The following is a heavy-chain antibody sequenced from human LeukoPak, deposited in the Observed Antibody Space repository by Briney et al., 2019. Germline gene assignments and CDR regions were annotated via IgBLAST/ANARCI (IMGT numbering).Heavy chain of an antibody. V-gene: IGHV4-59*01. CDR2: IYYSGNT. CDR1: GGSIGSYS. CDR3: ARVRLVGYDILTGYYSFDH. D-gene: IGHD3-9*01. Sequence: SETLSLTCTVSGGSIGSYSWSWIRQSPGKGLEWIGYIYYSGNTNYNPSLKSRVTISIDTSKQQFSLKLSSVTAADTAVCYCARVRLVGYDILTGYYSFDHWGQGTLVTVSS. J-gene: IGHJ4*02.